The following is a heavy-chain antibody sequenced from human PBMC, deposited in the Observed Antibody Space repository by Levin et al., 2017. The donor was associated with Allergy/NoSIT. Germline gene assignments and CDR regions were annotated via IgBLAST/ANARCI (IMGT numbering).Heavy chain of an antibody. CDR3: AKGPVFGPNDPFDV. D-gene: IGHD3-10*01. CDR1: GFIFSSYA. CDR2: LSGSGTST. J-gene: IGHJ3*01. Sequence: PGESLKISCAASGFIFSSYAMTWVRQTPGRGLEWVSGLSGSGTSTYYLDSVKGRFTISRDNSKNTLYLQMNNLRADDTAIYYCAKGPVFGPNDPFDVWGQGTMVTVSS. V-gene: IGHV3-23*01.